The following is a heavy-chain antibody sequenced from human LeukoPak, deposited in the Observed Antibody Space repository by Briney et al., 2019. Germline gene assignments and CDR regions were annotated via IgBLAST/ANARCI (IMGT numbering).Heavy chain of an antibody. CDR2: IYYSGST. CDR3: ARVPGGGPGQNWFDP. V-gene: IGHV4-59*01. D-gene: IGHD4-23*01. CDR1: GGSISSYY. J-gene: IGHJ5*02. Sequence: PSETLSLTCTVSGGSISSYYWSWIRQPPGKGLEWIGYIYYSGSTNYNPSLKGRVTISVDTSKNQFSLKLSSVTAADTAVYYCARVPGGGPGQNWFDPWGQGTLVTVSS.